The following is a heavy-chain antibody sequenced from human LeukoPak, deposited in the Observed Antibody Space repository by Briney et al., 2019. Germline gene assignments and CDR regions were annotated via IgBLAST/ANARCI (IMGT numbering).Heavy chain of an antibody. CDR2: ISYDGSNK. V-gene: IGHV3-30*18. CDR3: AKDGLVVITFQWYYLDY. CDR1: GFTFSSYG. J-gene: IGHJ4*02. D-gene: IGHD3-22*01. Sequence: GRSLRLSCAASGFTFSSYGMHWVRQAPGKGLEWVAVISYDGSNKYYADSVKGRFTISRDNSKNTLYLQMNSLRAEDTAVYYCAKDGLVVITFQWYYLDYWGQGTLVTVSS.